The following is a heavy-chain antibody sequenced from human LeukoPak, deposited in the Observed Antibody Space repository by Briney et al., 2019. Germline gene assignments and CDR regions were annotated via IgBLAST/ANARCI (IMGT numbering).Heavy chain of an antibody. J-gene: IGHJ4*02. CDR3: ATEPGSSGWTGY. CDR1: GYTFTSKF. D-gene: IGHD6-19*01. V-gene: IGHV1-46*01. Sequence: GASVKVSCKASGYTFTSKFIHWVRQAPGQGLEWMGIINPSAGSTNFPQKFQGRVTMTRDTSTSTVYMELSSLRSEDTAVYYCATEPGSSGWTGYWGQGNLVTVSS. CDR2: INPSAGST.